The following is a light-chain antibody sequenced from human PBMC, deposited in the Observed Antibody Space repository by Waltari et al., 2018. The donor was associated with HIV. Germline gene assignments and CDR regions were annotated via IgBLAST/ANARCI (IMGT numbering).Light chain of an antibody. CDR2: EDI. CDR3: YSTESNGNHRV. J-gene: IGLJ3*02. Sequence: SYELTQPPSVSVSPGQTARITCSGDTLPKKYAHWYQQKSGQAPVLVICEDIKRPSGIPWRFSGSSSGTMAILTISGAQVEDEADYYCYSTESNGNHRVFGGGTKLTVL. V-gene: IGLV3-10*01. CDR1: TLPKKY.